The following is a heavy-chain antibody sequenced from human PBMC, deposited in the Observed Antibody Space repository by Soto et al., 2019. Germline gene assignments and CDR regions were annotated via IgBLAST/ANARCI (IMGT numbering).Heavy chain of an antibody. V-gene: IGHV4-61*01. CDR2: IYYSGST. D-gene: IGHD2-15*01. CDR3: ARQGIFFVVAARYPGDIVY. CDR1: GGSVSSGSYY. J-gene: IGHJ4*02. Sequence: SETLSLTCTVSGGSVSSGSYYWSWIRQPPGKGLEWIGYIYYSGSTNYNPSLKSRVTISVDTSKNQFSLKLSSVTAADTAVYYCARQGIFFVVAARYPGDIVYWGPGTRVTVS.